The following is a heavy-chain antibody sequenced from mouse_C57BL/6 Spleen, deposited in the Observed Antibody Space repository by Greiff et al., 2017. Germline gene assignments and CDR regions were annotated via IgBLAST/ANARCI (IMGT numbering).Heavy chain of an antibody. CDR2: IHPNSGST. CDR3: ANPGIYYGSSHPYYAMDY. D-gene: IGHD1-1*01. V-gene: IGHV1-64*01. J-gene: IGHJ4*01. Sequence: QVQLQQPGAELVKPGASVKLSCKASGYTFTSYWMHWVKQRPGQGLEWIGMIHPNSGSTNYNEKFKSKATLTVDKSSSTAYMQLSSLTSEDSAVYYCANPGIYYGSSHPYYAMDYWGQGTSVTVSP. CDR1: GYTFTSYW.